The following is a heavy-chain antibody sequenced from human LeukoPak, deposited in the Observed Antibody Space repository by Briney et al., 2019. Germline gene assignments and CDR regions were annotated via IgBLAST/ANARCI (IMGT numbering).Heavy chain of an antibody. CDR1: GGSFSGYY. Sequence: PSETLSLTCAVYGGSFSGYYWSWIRQPPGKGLEWIGEINHSGSTNYNPSLKSRVTISVDTSKNQFSLKLSSVTAADTAVYYCARERRRDYYMDVWGKGTTVTVSS. CDR2: INHSGST. J-gene: IGHJ6*03. V-gene: IGHV4-34*01. CDR3: ARERRRDYYMDV.